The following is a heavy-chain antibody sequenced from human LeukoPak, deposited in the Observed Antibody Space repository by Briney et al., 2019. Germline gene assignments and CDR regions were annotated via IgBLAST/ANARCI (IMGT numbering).Heavy chain of an antibody. CDR1: GYTLTELS. Sequence: ASVKVSCKVSGYTLTELSMHWVRQAPGKGLEWMGGFDPEDGEAIYAQKFQGRVTMTEDTSTDTAYMELSSLRSEDTAVYYCATLARPAAIREIDAFDIWGQGTMVTVSS. CDR2: FDPEDGEA. V-gene: IGHV1-24*01. D-gene: IGHD2-2*02. CDR3: ATLARPAAIREIDAFDI. J-gene: IGHJ3*02.